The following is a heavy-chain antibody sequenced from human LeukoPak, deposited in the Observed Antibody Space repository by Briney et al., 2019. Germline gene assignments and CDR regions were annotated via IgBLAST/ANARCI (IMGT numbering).Heavy chain of an antibody. D-gene: IGHD3-10*01. J-gene: IGHJ4*02. Sequence: PGGSLRLSCAASGFTFSSYSMNWVRQAPGKGLEWVSYISSSSSTIYYADSVKGRFTISRDNAKNSLYLQMNSLRAEDTAVYYCARDLSYPMVRGVTRVDQDYWGQGTLVTVSS. CDR3: ARDLSYPMVRGVTRVDQDY. CDR1: GFTFSSYS. CDR2: ISSSSSTI. V-gene: IGHV3-48*04.